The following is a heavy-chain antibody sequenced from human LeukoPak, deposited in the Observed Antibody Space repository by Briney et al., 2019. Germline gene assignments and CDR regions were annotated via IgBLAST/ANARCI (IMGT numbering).Heavy chain of an antibody. D-gene: IGHD3-16*01. J-gene: IGHJ4*02. V-gene: IGHV3-74*01. Sequence: GSLRLSCAASGFTFSSYWMHWVRQAPGKGLVWVSRINGDGSDTAYADSVKGRFTISRDNAKNTVYLQMNSLRVEDTAVYYCARDLGGPDYWGQGARVTVSS. CDR2: INGDGSDT. CDR3: ARDLGGPDY. CDR1: GFTFSSYW.